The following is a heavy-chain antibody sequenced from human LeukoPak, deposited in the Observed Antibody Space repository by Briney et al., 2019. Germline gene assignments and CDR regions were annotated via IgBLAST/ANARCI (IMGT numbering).Heavy chain of an antibody. D-gene: IGHD5-18*01. V-gene: IGHV4-34*01. CDR1: GGSFSGYY. CDR2: INHSGST. Sequence: SETLSLTCAVYGGSFSGYYWSWIRQPPGKGLEWIGEINHSGSTNYNPSLKSRVTISVGTSKNQFSLKLSSVTAADTAVYYCARDPERGYSYGYRGGWFDPWGQGTLVTVSS. CDR3: ARDPERGYSYGYRGGWFDP. J-gene: IGHJ5*02.